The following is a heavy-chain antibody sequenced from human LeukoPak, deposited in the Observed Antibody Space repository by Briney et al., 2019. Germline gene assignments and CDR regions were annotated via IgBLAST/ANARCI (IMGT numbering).Heavy chain of an antibody. J-gene: IGHJ4*02. D-gene: IGHD3-16*01. Sequence: GGSLRLSCAASGFNFKNYDFHWVRQVAGKRLEWVAGIGTVADTFYPDSVMGRFTISRENAKNSFYLQMNSLRAGDTAVYYWARGWGGHGRSWGALDFWGQGILVTVSS. CDR3: ARGWGGHGRSWGALDF. CDR1: GFNFKNYD. CDR2: IGTVADT. V-gene: IGHV3-13*01.